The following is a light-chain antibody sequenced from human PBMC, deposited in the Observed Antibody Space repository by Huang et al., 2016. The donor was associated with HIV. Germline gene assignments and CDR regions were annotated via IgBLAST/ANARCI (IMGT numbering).Light chain of an antibody. CDR3: QQYNNWPPEET. V-gene: IGKV3-15*01. CDR2: GAS. CDR1: QSVSSN. Sequence: EIVMTQSPVTLSVSPGERATLSCRASQSVSSNLAWYQQKAGQAPRLLIYGASTRATGIPARFRGSGSGTEFTLTISSLLSKDFAVYYCQQYNNWPPEETFGPGTKVDIK. J-gene: IGKJ3*01.